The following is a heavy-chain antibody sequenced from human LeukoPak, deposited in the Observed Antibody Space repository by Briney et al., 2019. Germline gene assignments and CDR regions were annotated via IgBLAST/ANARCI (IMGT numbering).Heavy chain of an antibody. Sequence: SETLSLTCTVSGGSISSYYWSWIRQPPGKGLEYIGYIYHSGSTNYNPSLKSRVTISVDTSKNHFSLRLRSVTAADTAVYYCAQSITIFGVIEGGFDPWGQGTLVTVSS. J-gene: IGHJ5*02. D-gene: IGHD3-3*01. CDR2: IYHSGST. CDR1: GGSISSYY. CDR3: AQSITIFGVIEGGFDP. V-gene: IGHV4-4*08.